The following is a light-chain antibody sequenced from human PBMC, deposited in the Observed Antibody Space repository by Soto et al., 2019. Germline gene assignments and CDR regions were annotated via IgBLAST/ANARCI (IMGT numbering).Light chain of an antibody. V-gene: IGKV1-39*01. CDR1: QSISRY. CDR3: HQNYRATPWT. CDR2: AAS. Sequence: IQLTHYPSSLSSSVGDRITITSRGSQSISRYVKWYQHKTGKAPKLLINAASSLERGVPSRFSGGGSGTDFTLNISSLQPDDFATYYCHQNYRATPWTFGQGAKVDIK. J-gene: IGKJ1*01.